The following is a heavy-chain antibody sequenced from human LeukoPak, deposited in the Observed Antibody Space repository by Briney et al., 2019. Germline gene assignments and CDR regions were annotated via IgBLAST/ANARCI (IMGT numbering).Heavy chain of an antibody. V-gene: IGHV4-38-2*02. Sequence: SETLSLTCTVSGYSISSGYYWGWIRQPPGKGLEWIGSIYHSGSTYYNPSLKSRVTISVDTSKNQFSLKLSSVTAADTAVYYCARDADTAMYFDYWGQGTLVTVSS. D-gene: IGHD5-18*01. CDR3: ARDADTAMYFDY. CDR1: GYSISSGYY. CDR2: IYHSGST. J-gene: IGHJ4*02.